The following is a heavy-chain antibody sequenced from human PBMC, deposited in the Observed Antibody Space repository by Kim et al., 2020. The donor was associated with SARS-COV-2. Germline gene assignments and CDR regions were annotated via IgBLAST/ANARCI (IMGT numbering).Heavy chain of an antibody. J-gene: IGHJ4*02. CDR3: AKDHLYGDHTRAYFDY. V-gene: IGHV3-9*01. CDR2: ISWNSGSI. CDR1: GFTFDDYA. D-gene: IGHD4-17*01. Sequence: GGSLRLSCAASGFTFDDYAMHWVRQAPGKGLEWVSGISWNSGSIGYADSVKGRFTISRDNAKNSLYLQMNSLRAEDTALYYCAKDHLYGDHTRAYFDYWGQGTLVTVSS.